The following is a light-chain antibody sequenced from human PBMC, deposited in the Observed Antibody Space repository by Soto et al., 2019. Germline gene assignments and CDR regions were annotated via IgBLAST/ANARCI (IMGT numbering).Light chain of an antibody. CDR3: QVWDSSSDHHV. J-gene: IGLJ1*01. Sequence: SYELTQPPSVSVAPGKTARITCGGNNIGSKSVHWYQQKPGQAPVLVIYYDSDRPSGIPERFSGSNSGNTATLTISRVEAGDEADYYCQVWDSSSDHHVFGTGTKLTGL. CDR1: NIGSKS. CDR2: YDS. V-gene: IGLV3-21*04.